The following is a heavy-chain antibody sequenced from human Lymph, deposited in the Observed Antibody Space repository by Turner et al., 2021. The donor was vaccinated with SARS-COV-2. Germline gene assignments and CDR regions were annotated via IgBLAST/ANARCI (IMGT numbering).Heavy chain of an antibody. Sequence: VQLVESGGGVVQPGRSLRLSCAASGFTFSSYAMHWVRQAPGKGLEWVAVISYDGSNKYYADSVKGRFTISRDNSKNTLYLQMNSLRAEDTAVYYCARDTGGQVDVWGQGTTVTVSS. D-gene: IGHD2-8*02. CDR2: ISYDGSNK. J-gene: IGHJ6*02. V-gene: IGHV3-30-3*01. CDR3: ARDTGGQVDV. CDR1: GFTFSSYA.